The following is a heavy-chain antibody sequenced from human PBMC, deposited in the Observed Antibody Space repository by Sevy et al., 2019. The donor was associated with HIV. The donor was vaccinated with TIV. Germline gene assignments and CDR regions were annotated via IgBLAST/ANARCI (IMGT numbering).Heavy chain of an antibody. CDR2: IWYDGTNQ. D-gene: IGHD6-19*01. CDR3: AREHIAVAGIGYYFDN. J-gene: IGHJ4*02. V-gene: IGHV3-33*01. Sequence: GGSLRLSCAASGFSFSGYGMHWVRQAPGKGLEWVAVIWYDGTNQEYADSVKGRFTISRDNSKNTLYLQMNSLRAEDTAVYYCAREHIAVAGIGYYFDNWGQGTLVIVSS. CDR1: GFSFSGYG.